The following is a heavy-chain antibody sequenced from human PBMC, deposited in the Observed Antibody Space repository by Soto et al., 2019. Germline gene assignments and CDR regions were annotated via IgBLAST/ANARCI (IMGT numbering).Heavy chain of an antibody. CDR3: AREPPENYDFWSGYYKGEYFQH. CDR2: ISSSSSYI. V-gene: IGHV3-21*06. D-gene: IGHD3-3*01. Sequence: EVQLVESGGGLVKPGGSLRLSCAASGFTFSSYSMNWVRQAPGKGLEWVSSISSSSSYIYYADSVKGRFTISRDNAKNSLYLQMNSLEAEDTAVYYCAREPPENYDFWSGYYKGEYFQHWGQGTLVTVSS. CDR1: GFTFSSYS. J-gene: IGHJ1*01.